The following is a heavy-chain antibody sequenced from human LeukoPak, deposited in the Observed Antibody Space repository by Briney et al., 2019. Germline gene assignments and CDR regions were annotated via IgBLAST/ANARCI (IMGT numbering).Heavy chain of an antibody. CDR3: ARVLHKRNYDGSDYYGY. J-gene: IGHJ4*02. V-gene: IGHV3-48*01. Sequence: GGSLRLSRAASGFTFSSYSMNWVRQAPGKGLEWVSYISSSSSTIYYADSVKGRFTISRDNAKNSLFLQMNSLRAEDTAVYYCARVLHKRNYDGSDYYGYWGQGVLVTVSS. CDR1: GFTFSSYS. D-gene: IGHD3-22*01. CDR2: ISSSSSTI.